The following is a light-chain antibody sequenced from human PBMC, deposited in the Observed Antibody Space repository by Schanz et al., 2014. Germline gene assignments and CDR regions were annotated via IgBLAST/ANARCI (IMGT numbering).Light chain of an antibody. CDR1: SSDVGNYNL. J-gene: IGLJ3*02. Sequence: QSALTQPASVSGSPGESITISCTGTSSDVGNYNLVSWYQQDAGKAPKLIIYEGSKRPSGVSHRFSGSKSGNTASLTVSGLQAEDEDDYYCAAWDDSLSGWVFGGGTKLTVL. CDR2: EGS. V-gene: IGLV2-14*02. CDR3: AAWDDSLSGWV.